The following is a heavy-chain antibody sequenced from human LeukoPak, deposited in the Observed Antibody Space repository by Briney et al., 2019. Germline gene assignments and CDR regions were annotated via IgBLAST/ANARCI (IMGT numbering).Heavy chain of an antibody. CDR3: ASGGERYSSGWYGDY. V-gene: IGHV1-2*02. CDR2: INPNSGGT. D-gene: IGHD6-19*01. J-gene: IGHJ4*02. CDR1: GYTFTGYY. Sequence: ASVKVSCKASGYTFTGYYMHWVRQAPGQGLEWMGWINPNSGGTKYAQKFQGRVTMTRDASISTAYMELSRLTSDDTAVYYCASGGERYSSGWYGDYWGQGTLVTVSS.